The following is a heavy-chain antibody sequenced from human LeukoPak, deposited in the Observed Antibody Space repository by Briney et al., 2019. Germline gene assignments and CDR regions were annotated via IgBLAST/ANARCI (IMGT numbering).Heavy chain of an antibody. Sequence: GGSLRLSCAASGFTFSGSAMHWVRQASGKGLEWVGRIRSKANSYATAYAASVKGRFTISRDDSKNTAYLQMNSLKTEDTAAYYCTSGATVTTLPASRDYWGQGTLVTVSS. CDR2: IRSKANSYAT. D-gene: IGHD4-17*01. CDR1: GFTFSGSA. CDR3: TSGATVTTLPASRDY. V-gene: IGHV3-73*01. J-gene: IGHJ4*02.